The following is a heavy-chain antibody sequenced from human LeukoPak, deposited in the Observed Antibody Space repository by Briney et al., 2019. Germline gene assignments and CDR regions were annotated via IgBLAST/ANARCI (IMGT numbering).Heavy chain of an antibody. V-gene: IGHV3-11*01. CDR3: ASSERGYSYGLDY. CDR1: GFTFSDYY. J-gene: IGHJ4*02. Sequence: GGSLRLSCAASGFTFSDYYMSWIRQAPGKGLEWISYITSSGNTIYYADSVKGRFTISRDNSKNTLYLQMNSLRAEDTAVYYCASSERGYSYGLDYWGQGTLVTVSS. D-gene: IGHD5-18*01. CDR2: ITSSGNTI.